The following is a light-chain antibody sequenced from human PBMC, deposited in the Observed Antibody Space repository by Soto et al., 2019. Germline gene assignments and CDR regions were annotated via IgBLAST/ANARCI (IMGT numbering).Light chain of an antibody. Sequence: VLPQSPDTLSLSPGDRVTLSCRASQSVRSTFLAWYQQKPGQAPRLLIYGASNRATGIPDRFSGSASGTDFTLTISRLEPVDSAVYYCQQYHDSPRNTFGQGTKLEIK. J-gene: IGKJ2*01. V-gene: IGKV3-20*01. CDR2: GAS. CDR3: QQYHDSPRNT. CDR1: QSVRSTF.